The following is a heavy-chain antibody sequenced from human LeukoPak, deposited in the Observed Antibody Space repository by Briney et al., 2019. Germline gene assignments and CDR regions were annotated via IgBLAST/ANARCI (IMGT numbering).Heavy chain of an antibody. V-gene: IGHV3-21*01. J-gene: IGHJ3*02. D-gene: IGHD5-24*01. CDR1: GFTFSSYS. Sequence: GGSLRLSCAASGFTFSSYSMNWVRQAPGKGLEWVSSISSSSSYIYYADSVKGRFTISKDNAKNSLYLQMNSLRAEDTAVYYCARDQLDGYNRAFDIWGQGTMVTVSS. CDR2: ISSSSSYI. CDR3: ARDQLDGYNRAFDI.